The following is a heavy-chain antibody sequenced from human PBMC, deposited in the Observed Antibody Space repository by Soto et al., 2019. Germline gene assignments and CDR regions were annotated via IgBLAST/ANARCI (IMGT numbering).Heavy chain of an antibody. CDR3: ARGVPNCSSSSCYFDC. Sequence: RNLRLSCAASGVPYSRDAMSGVHQAPGKGLEWVSAISGSGGSTYYADSVKGRFTISRDNAKNTLYLQVNSLRVEDTAVYYCARGVPNCSSSSCYFDCWGQGILVTISS. CDR2: ISGSGGST. CDR1: GVPYSRDA. D-gene: IGHD2-2*01. V-gene: IGHV3-23*01. J-gene: IGHJ4*02.